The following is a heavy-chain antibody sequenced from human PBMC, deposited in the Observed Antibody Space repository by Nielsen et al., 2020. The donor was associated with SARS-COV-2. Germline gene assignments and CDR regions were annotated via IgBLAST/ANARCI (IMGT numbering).Heavy chain of an antibody. CDR3: ARDHIWELLGWFDP. CDR1: GYTFTSYA. J-gene: IGHJ5*02. V-gene: IGHV7-4-1*02. D-gene: IGHD1-26*01. CDR2: INTNTGNP. Sequence: ASVKVSCKASGYTFTSYAMNWVRQAPGQGLEWMGWINTNTGNPTYAQGFTGRFVFSLDTSVSTAYLQISSLKAEDTAVYYCARDHIWELLGWFDPWGQGTLVTVSS.